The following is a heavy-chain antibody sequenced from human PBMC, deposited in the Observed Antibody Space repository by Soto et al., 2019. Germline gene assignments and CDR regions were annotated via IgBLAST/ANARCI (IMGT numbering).Heavy chain of an antibody. CDR2: INYSGRT. J-gene: IGHJ4*02. D-gene: IGHD4-17*01. CDR1: GGSISDSSHY. V-gene: IGHV4-39*01. Sequence: SETLSLTYTVSGGSISDSSHYWAWIRQPPGKGLEWIATINYSGRTYYNPSLRSRVTISVDTSRDQFSLNLNSVTAADTAVYYCARHFGNYGDWAFDFWGQGTLVTVSS. CDR3: ARHFGNYGDWAFDF.